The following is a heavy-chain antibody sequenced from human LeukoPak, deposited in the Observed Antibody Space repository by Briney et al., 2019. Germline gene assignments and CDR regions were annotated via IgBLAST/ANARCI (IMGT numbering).Heavy chain of an antibody. D-gene: IGHD2-21*02. CDR1: GYTFTVYY. V-gene: IGHV1-2*06. CDR3: ARDGKETADRNTALDY. Sequence: ASVKVSCKASGYTFTVYYIHWVRQAPGHGLEWMGRINPNSGGTNYAQMFQGRVTMTRDTSISTAYIELSRLSSDDTAVYYCARDGKETADRNTALDYWGQGSLVTVSS. CDR2: INPNSGGT. J-gene: IGHJ4*02.